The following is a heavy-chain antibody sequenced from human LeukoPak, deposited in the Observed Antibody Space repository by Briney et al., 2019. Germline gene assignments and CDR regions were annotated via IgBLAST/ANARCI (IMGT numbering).Heavy chain of an antibody. J-gene: IGHJ6*02. CDR1: GYTFTSYA. D-gene: IGHD2-15*01. V-gene: IGHV1-69*13. CDR3: ARDPVVAATSDYYYYGMDV. Sequence: ASVKVSCKASGYTFTSYAISWVRQAPGQGLEWMGGIIPIFGTANYAQKFQGRVTITADESTSTAYMELSSLRSEDTAVYYCARDPVVAATSDYYYYGMDVWGQGTTVTVSS. CDR2: IIPIFGTA.